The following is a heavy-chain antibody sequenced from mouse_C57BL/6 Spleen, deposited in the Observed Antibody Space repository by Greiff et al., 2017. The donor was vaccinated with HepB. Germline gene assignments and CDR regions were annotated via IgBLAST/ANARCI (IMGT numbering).Heavy chain of an antibody. D-gene: IGHD2-4*01. CDR3: AGDYDGRGYAMDY. J-gene: IGHJ4*01. CDR1: GFSLTSYG. V-gene: IGHV2-2*01. CDR2: IWSGGST. Sequence: QVQLKESGPGLVQPSQSLSITCTVSGFSLTSYGVHWVRQSPGKGLEWLGVIWSGGSTDYNAAFISRLSISKDNSKSQVFFKMNSLQADDTAIYYCAGDYDGRGYAMDYWGQGTSVTVSS.